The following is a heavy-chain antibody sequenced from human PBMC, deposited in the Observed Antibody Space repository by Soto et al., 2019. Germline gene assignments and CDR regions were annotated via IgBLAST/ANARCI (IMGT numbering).Heavy chain of an antibody. V-gene: IGHV3-15*01. Sequence: GGPLRLSCAASGFTFSNAWVSWVRQAPGKGLEWVGRIKSKTDGGTTDYAAPVKGRFTISRDDSKNTLYLQMNSLKTEDTAVYYCTTDLDWPLYYYYGMDVWGQGTTVTVSS. CDR2: IKSKTDGGTT. J-gene: IGHJ6*02. CDR3: TTDLDWPLYYYYGMDV. CDR1: GFTFSNAW. D-gene: IGHD3-9*01.